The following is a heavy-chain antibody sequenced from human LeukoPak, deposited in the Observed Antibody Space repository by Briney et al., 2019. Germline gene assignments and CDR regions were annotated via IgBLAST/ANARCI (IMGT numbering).Heavy chain of an antibody. D-gene: IGHD6-13*01. J-gene: IGHJ4*02. CDR2: IYTSGST. CDR3: ARDEQQQLAL. Sequence: PSETLSLTCTVSGDSISSGGYYWSWIRQPAGKGLEWIGRIYTSGSTNYNPSLKSRVTMSVDTSKNQFSLKLSSVTAADTAVYYCARDEQQQLALWGQGTLVTVSS. CDR1: GDSISSGGYY. V-gene: IGHV4-61*02.